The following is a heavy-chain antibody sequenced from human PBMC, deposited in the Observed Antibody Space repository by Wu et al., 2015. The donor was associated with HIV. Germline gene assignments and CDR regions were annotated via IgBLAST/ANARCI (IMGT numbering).Heavy chain of an antibody. V-gene: IGHV1-8*02. J-gene: IGHJ6*03. CDR2: INPNSGNT. CDR3: ARGSRYCIGTSCTRNQYMDV. Sequence: QVQLVQSGAEVKKPGASVKVSCKASGYTFTGYYMHWVRQAPGQGLEWMGWINPNSGNTGYGQKFQGRVTFTRNTSISTAYMELNGLTSDDTAVYYCARGSRYCIGTSCTRNQYMDVWAKGPRSPSP. CDR1: GYTFTGYY. D-gene: IGHD2-2*01.